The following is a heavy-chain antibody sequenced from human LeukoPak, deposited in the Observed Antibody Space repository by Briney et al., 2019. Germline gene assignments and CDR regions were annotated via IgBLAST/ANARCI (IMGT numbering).Heavy chain of an antibody. CDR3: AREGYGDYGMLRYFDL. J-gene: IGHJ2*01. V-gene: IGHV7-4-1*02. CDR2: MNTNSGNP. CDR1: GYTFTSYA. D-gene: IGHD4-17*01. Sequence: ASVKVSCKDSGYTFTSYAINWVRQAPGQGLEWMGWMNTNSGNPTYAQAFTGRFVFSLDTSVSTAYLQISSLKAEDSALYYCAREGYGDYGMLRYFDLRGRGTLVTVSS.